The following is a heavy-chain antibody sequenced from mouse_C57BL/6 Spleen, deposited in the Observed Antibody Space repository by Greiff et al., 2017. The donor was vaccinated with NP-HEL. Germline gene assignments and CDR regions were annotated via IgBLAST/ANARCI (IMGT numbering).Heavy chain of an antibody. D-gene: IGHD1-1*01. J-gene: IGHJ4*01. Sequence: EVQLVESGGGLVQPGGSLKLSCAASGFTFSDYYMYWVRQTPEKRLEWVAYISNGGGSTYYPDTVKGRFTISRDNAKNTLYLQMSRLKSEDTAMYYCARQITTVVYYYAMDYWGQGTSVTVSS. V-gene: IGHV5-12*01. CDR3: ARQITTVVYYYAMDY. CDR1: GFTFSDYY. CDR2: ISNGGGST.